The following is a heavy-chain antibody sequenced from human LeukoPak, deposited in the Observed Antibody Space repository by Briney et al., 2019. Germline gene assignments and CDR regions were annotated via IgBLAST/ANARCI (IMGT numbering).Heavy chain of an antibody. CDR2: IFYSGST. D-gene: IGHD3-3*01. Sequence: SETLSLTCTVSGDSINSSNSYWGWVRQPPGKALEWIATIFYSGSTFYNPSLKSRVTVSLDTSKTQFSLRLRSVTAADTAVYYCARVFRFSHFDYWGQGTLVTVSS. CDR1: GDSINSSNSY. V-gene: IGHV4-39*07. J-gene: IGHJ4*02. CDR3: ARVFRFSHFDY.